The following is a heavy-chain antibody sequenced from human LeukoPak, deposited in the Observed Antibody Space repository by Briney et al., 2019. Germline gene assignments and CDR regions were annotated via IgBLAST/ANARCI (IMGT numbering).Heavy chain of an antibody. CDR3: AKLSSSGYYTPIFP. D-gene: IGHD3-22*01. V-gene: IGHV3-53*01. CDR1: GFTVSSNY. CDR2: TYSGGST. Sequence: GGSLRLSCAASGFTVSSNYMSWVRQAPGKGLEWVSVTYSGGSTYYADSVKGRFTISRDNSKNTLYLQMNSLRAEDTAVYYCAKLSSSGYYTPIFPWGQGTLVTVSS. J-gene: IGHJ5*02.